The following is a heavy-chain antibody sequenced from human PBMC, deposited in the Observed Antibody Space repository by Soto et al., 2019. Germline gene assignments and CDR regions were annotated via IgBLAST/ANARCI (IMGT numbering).Heavy chain of an antibody. CDR3: VRDLLGSGGYFGY. CDR2: IWYDGSNT. D-gene: IGHD7-27*01. J-gene: IGHJ4*02. Sequence: QTGGCLRLFCAASGFIFSSFVMHWFRQGPGKGLEGVAHIWYDGSNTYYADSGKGRFTISRDNSRNTLYLQMNSLRAEATAVYHCVRDLLGSGGYFGYCGQVPSFTACS. V-gene: IGHV3-33*01. CDR1: GFIFSSFV.